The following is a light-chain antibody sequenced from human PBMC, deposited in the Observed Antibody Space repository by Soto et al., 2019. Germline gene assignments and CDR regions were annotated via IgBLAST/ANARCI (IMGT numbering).Light chain of an antibody. J-gene: IGKJ5*01. V-gene: IGKV3-15*01. CDR2: GAS. CDR3: QQYNNWPIT. CDR1: QSVSGN. Sequence: EIVMTQSPATLSLSPGERATLSWKASQSVSGNLAWYQQKPGQAPRLLSYGASTRATGIPARFSGSGSGTDFTLTISSLKSEDFEVYYCQQYNNWPITFGQGTRLEIK.